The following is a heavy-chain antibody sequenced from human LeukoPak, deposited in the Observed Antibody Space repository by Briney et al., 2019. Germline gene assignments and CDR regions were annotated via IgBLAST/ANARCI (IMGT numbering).Heavy chain of an antibody. CDR1: GDSISSYS. CDR3: AREKYSSSPYFDY. Sequence: SETLSLTCTVSGDSISSYSWNWIRQPAGKGLEWIGRIYPSGTTNYNPSLKSRVTMSVDTSKNQFSLRLSSVTAADTAVYYCAREKYSSSPYFDYWGQGTLVTVSS. D-gene: IGHD6-6*01. V-gene: IGHV4-4*07. CDR2: IYPSGTT. J-gene: IGHJ4*02.